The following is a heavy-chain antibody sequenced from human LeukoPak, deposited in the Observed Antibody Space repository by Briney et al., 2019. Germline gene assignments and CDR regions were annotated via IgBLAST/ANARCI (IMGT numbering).Heavy chain of an antibody. V-gene: IGHV1-18*01. CDR1: GYTFTSYG. CDR2: ISAYNGNT. CDR3: ARLVSSIAARRDFDY. D-gene: IGHD6-6*01. J-gene: IGHJ4*02. Sequence: AASVKVSCKASGYTFTSYGISWVRQAPGQGLEWMGWISAYNGNTNYAQKLQGRVTMTTDTSTSTAYMELSSLRSEDTAVYYCARLVSSIAARRDFDYWGQGTLVTVSS.